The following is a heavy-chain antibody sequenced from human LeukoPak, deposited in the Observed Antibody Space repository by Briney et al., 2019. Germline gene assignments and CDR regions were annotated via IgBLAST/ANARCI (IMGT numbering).Heavy chain of an antibody. D-gene: IGHD3-22*01. CDR3: ARDLGDYYDSSGYCNWFDP. J-gene: IGHJ5*02. V-gene: IGHV4-4*07. CDR1: GGSISSYY. CDR2: IYTSGST. Sequence: SETLSLTCTVSGGSISSYYWSWIRQPAGKGLEWIGRIYTSGSTNYNPSLNSRVTMSVDTSKNQFSLKLSSVTAADTAVYYGARDLGDYYDSSGYCNWFDPWGQGTLVTVSS.